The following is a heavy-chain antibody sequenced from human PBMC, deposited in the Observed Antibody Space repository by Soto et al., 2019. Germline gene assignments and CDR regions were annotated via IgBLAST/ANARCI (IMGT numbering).Heavy chain of an antibody. CDR1: GFTFSSYA. D-gene: IGHD4-17*01. CDR2: ISYDGSNK. J-gene: IGHJ2*01. Sequence: PGGSLRLSCAASGFTFSSYAMHWVRQAPGKGLEWVAVISYDGSNKYYADSVKGRFTISRDNSKNTLYLQMNSLRAEDTAVYYCASDYATVTPNWYFDLWGRGTLVTVSS. CDR3: ASDYATVTPNWYFDL. V-gene: IGHV3-30-3*01.